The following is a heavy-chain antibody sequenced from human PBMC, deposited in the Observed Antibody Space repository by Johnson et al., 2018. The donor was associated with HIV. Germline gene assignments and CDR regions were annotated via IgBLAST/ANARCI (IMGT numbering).Heavy chain of an antibody. CDR1: GFIVSDKD. V-gene: IGHV3-20*04. CDR3: ARVHRVTIFGVIDAFDI. J-gene: IGHJ3*02. CDR2: INWNGGST. Sequence: VQVVESGGGLIQTGGSLRLSCVASGFIVSDKDMSWVRQAPGKGLEWVSGINWNGGSTGYADSVKGRFSIFRDNAKNYLYLQMNSLRAEDTALYYCARVHRVTIFGVIDAFDIWGQGTMVTVSS. D-gene: IGHD3-3*01.